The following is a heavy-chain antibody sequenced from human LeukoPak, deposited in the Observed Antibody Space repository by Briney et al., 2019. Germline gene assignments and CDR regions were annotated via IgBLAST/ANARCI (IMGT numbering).Heavy chain of an antibody. D-gene: IGHD6-13*01. J-gene: IGHJ3*02. Sequence: SETLSLTCTVSGGSISSYYWSWIRQPPGKGLEWIGYIYYSGSTNYNPSLKSRVTISVDTYKNQFSLKLSSVTAADTAVYYCARDSIAAARAHAFDIWGRGTMVTVSS. CDR2: IYYSGST. CDR3: ARDSIAAARAHAFDI. CDR1: GGSISSYY. V-gene: IGHV4-59*01.